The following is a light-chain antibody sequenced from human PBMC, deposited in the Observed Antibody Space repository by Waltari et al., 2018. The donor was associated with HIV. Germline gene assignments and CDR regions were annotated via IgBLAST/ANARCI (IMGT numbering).Light chain of an antibody. CDR3: ATWDDSLSVVG. V-gene: IGLV1-47*01. Sequence: QSVLTQPPSASGTPGQRVTISCSGSSSNIGSNYVYWYQQLPGTAPNLLVYRNNPRPSGGPDRFSGSKSGTAAALAIGGRRSEDEADYYVATWDDSLSVVGFGGGTKLTVL. J-gene: IGLJ2*01. CDR1: SSNIGSNY. CDR2: RNN.